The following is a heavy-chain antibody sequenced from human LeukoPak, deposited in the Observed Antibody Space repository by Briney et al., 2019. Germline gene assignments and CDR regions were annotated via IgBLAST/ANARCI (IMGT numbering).Heavy chain of an antibody. V-gene: IGHV1-2*04. CDR2: INPNSGGT. CDR3: ARAPCGGDCLADY. J-gene: IGHJ4*02. CDR1: GYTFTGYY. Sequence: GASVKVSCKASGYTFTGYYMHWVRQAPGQGLEWMGWINPNSGGTNYAQKFQGWVTMTRDTSISTAYMELSRLRSDDTAVYYCARAPCGGDCLADYWGRGTLVTVSS. D-gene: IGHD2-21*02.